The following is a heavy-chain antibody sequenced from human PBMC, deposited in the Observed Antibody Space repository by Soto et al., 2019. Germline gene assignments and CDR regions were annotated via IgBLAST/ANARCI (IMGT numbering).Heavy chain of an antibody. CDR1: GFTFSDYY. Sequence: GGSLRLSCAASGFTFSDYYMSWIRQAPGKGPEWVSYISSSGSTIYYADSVKGRFTISRDNAKNSLYLQMNSLRAEDTAVYYCARYTPEYCSGGSCYSGFDYWGQGTLVTVSS. D-gene: IGHD2-15*01. V-gene: IGHV3-11*01. CDR3: ARYTPEYCSGGSCYSGFDY. J-gene: IGHJ4*02. CDR2: ISSSGSTI.